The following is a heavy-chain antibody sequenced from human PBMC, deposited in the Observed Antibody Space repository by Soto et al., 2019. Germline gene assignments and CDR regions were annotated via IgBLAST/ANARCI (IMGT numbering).Heavy chain of an antibody. CDR2: INHSGST. Sequence: SETLSLTCAVYGGSFSGYYWSWIRQPPGKGLEWIGEINHSGSTNYNPSLKSRVTISVDTSKNQFSLKLSSVTAADTAVYYCARGNRGYFVLLNWFDPWGQGTLVTVSS. D-gene: IGHD3-9*01. CDR1: GGSFSGYY. V-gene: IGHV4-34*01. CDR3: ARGNRGYFVLLNWFDP. J-gene: IGHJ5*02.